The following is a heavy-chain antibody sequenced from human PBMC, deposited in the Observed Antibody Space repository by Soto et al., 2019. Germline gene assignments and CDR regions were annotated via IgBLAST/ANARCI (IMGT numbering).Heavy chain of an antibody. CDR1: GFTFSSYS. J-gene: IGHJ4*02. CDR2: ISSSSSTI. V-gene: IGHV3-48*01. CDR3: ARDATSIAVAVGRDFDY. D-gene: IGHD6-19*01. Sequence: EVQLVVSGGGLVQPGGSLRLSCAASGFTFSSYSMSWVRQAPGKGLEWVSYISSSSSTIYYSDSVKGRFTISRDNAKNSLYLQMNSLRAEDTAVYYCARDATSIAVAVGRDFDYWGQGTLVTVSS.